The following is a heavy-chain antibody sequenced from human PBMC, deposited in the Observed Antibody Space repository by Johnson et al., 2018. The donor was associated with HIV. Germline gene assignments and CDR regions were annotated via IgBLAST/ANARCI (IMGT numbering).Heavy chain of an antibody. Sequence: VQLVESGGGLIQPGGSLRLSCATSGFTFDDYGMSWVRQAPGKGLEWVSRINSDGSSTTYADSVKGRFTISRDNAKNTLYLQMNSLRAEDTAVYYCPRETNSAMAGDAFDIWGQGTMVTVSS. CDR3: PRETNSAMAGDAFDI. D-gene: IGHD5-18*01. J-gene: IGHJ3*02. CDR2: INSDGSST. CDR1: GFTFDDYG. V-gene: IGHV3-74*01.